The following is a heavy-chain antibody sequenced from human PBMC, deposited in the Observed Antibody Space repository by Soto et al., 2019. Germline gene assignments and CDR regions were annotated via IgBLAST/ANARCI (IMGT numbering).Heavy chain of an antibody. J-gene: IGHJ3*02. CDR3: ARDGTDDAFDI. CDR1: SASLGGHY. Sequence: PSETLSLTCAVFSASLGGHYWAWIRQSPDKGLEWIGDVHPSGSTDYNPSLKSRLTLSLDTSKNQFSLKVASVTAADTAVYYCARDGTDDAFDIWGQGTMVTVSS. CDR2: VHPSGST. V-gene: IGHV4-34*01.